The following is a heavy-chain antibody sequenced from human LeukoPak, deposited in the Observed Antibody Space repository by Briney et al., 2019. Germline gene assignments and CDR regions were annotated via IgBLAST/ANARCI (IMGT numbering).Heavy chain of an antibody. Sequence: ETLSLTCTVSGGSISSSVYYWGWIRQPPGKGLEWVSTISGSGDNTYYADSLKGRFTISRDNSKNTLYLQVNSLRAEDTALYYCAKAPGSSWAAFDSWGQGTLVTVSS. V-gene: IGHV3-23*01. CDR3: AKAPGSSWAAFDS. D-gene: IGHD6-13*01. CDR2: ISGSGDNT. J-gene: IGHJ4*02. CDR1: GGSISSSVYY.